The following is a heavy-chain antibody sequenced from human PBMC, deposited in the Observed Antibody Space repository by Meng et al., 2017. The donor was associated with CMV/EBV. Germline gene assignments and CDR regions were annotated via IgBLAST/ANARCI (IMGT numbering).Heavy chain of an antibody. D-gene: IGHD6-19*01. V-gene: IGHV4-34*01. CDR1: GGSFSGYY. J-gene: IGHJ6*02. Sequence: SQTLSLTCAVYGGSFSGYYWSWIRQPPGKGLEWIGEINHSGSTNYNPSLKSRVTTSVDTSKNQFSLKLSSVTAADTAVYYCARQRSSGWLYYYYGMDVWGQGTTVTVSS. CDR2: INHSGST. CDR3: ARQRSSGWLYYYYGMDV.